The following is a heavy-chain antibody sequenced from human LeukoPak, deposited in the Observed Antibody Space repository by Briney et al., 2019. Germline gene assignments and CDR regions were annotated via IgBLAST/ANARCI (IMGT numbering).Heavy chain of an antibody. D-gene: IGHD6-6*01. CDR2: IYYSGST. CDR1: GGSISSSSYY. J-gene: IGHJ4*02. CDR3: ARQIAARLRWAPADY. V-gene: IGHV4-39*01. Sequence: SETLSLTCTVSGGSISSSSYYWGWIRQPPGKGLEWIGSIYYSGSTYYNPSLKSRVTISVDTSKNQFSLKLSSVTAADTAVYYCARQIAARLRWAPADYWGQGTLSPSPQ.